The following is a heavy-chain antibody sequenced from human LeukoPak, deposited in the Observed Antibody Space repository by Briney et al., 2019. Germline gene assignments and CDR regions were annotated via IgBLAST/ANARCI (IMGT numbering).Heavy chain of an antibody. J-gene: IGHJ4*02. V-gene: IGHV3-11*01. Sequence: GGSLRLSCEASGFTFEDYEMSWFRQAPGKGPEWILYISATGNTKYYADSVRGRFSISRDNAKSSLYLQMNSLRAEDTAVYYCSKKGQNEDYGKPDWGQGTLVTVSS. D-gene: IGHD4-17*01. CDR3: SKKGQNEDYGKPD. CDR1: GFTFEDYE. CDR2: ISATGNTK.